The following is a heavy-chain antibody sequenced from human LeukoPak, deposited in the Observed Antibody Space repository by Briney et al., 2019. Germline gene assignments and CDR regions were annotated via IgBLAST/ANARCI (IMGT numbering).Heavy chain of an antibody. V-gene: IGHV4-34*01. CDR1: GESFSDYD. Sequence: SETLSLTCAVYGESFSDYDWSWIRQPPGKGLEWIGEINRSGSTNYNPSLKSRVTISVDTSKNQFSLKLSSVTAADTAVYYCARGPITMVRGVLHYYYYYYMDVWGKGTTVTISS. CDR2: INRSGST. D-gene: IGHD3-10*01. J-gene: IGHJ6*03. CDR3: ARGPITMVRGVLHYYYYYYMDV.